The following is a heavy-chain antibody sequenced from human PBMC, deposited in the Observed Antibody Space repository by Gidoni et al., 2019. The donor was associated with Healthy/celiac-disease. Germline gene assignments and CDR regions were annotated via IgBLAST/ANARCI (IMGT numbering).Heavy chain of an antibody. J-gene: IGHJ4*02. CDR2: ISSSSSYI. V-gene: IGHV3-21*01. D-gene: IGHD1-26*01. Sequence: EVQLVESGGGLVKPGGSLRLSCAASGFTFRSYSMNWVRQAPGKGLEWVSSISSSSSYIYYADSVKGRFTISRDNAKNSLYLQMNSLRAEDTAVYYCAREGRGGSYFDYWGQGTLVTVSS. CDR1: GFTFRSYS. CDR3: AREGRGGSYFDY.